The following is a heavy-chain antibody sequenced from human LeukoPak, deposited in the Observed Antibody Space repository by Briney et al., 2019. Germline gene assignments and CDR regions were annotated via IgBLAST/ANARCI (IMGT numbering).Heavy chain of an antibody. V-gene: IGHV4-4*07. CDR3: GRVLGLSVFDI. J-gene: IGHJ3*02. CDR1: VDSISIYY. D-gene: IGHD2-15*01. CDR2: IYTRGST. Sequence: SETLSLTCTVSVDSISIYYASWMRGPTRGGLEGIGRIYTRGSTNYNPSLKSRVTMSVDTFKNQFSRKLSSVTAADTSVYYCGRVLGLSVFDIWGQGTMVTVS.